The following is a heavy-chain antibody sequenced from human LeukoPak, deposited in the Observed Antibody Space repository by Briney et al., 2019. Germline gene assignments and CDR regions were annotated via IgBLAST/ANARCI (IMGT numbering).Heavy chain of an antibody. Sequence: PSETLSLTCTVSGYSISSIHCWGWIRQPPGKGLEWIGNICQSGSTYYSPSLKSRVILSLATSKNQFSLKLSSVTAADTAVYYCASWSYGPWAFDIWGQGTMVTVSS. CDR1: GYSISSIHC. V-gene: IGHV4-38-2*02. J-gene: IGHJ3*02. CDR3: ASWSYGPWAFDI. D-gene: IGHD2-8*02. CDR2: ICQSGST.